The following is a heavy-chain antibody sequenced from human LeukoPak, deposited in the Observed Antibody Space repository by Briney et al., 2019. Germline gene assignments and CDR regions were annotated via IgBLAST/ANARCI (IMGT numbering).Heavy chain of an antibody. CDR1: GFTFSRYW. V-gene: IGHV3-7*01. D-gene: IGHD3-16*02. CDR2: IRDDGSDK. J-gene: IGHJ5*02. CDR3: AREYDYVWGSYRSGFDP. Sequence: GGSLRLSCAASGFTFSRYWMSWVRQAPGKGLEWVANIRDDGSDKYYVDSVKGRFTISRDNAKNSLYLQMNSLRAEDTAVYYCAREYDYVWGSYRSGFDPWGQGTLVTVSS.